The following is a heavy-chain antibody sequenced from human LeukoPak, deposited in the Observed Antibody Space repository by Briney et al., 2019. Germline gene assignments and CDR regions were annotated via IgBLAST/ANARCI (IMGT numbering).Heavy chain of an antibody. CDR2: ISWNSGSI. CDR1: GFTFDDYA. J-gene: IGHJ6*02. V-gene: IGHV3-9*01. Sequence: GGSLRLSCVASGFTFDDYAMHWVRQAPGKGLEWVSGISWNSGSIGYADSVKGRFTISRDNAKNSLYLQMNSLRAEDTALYYCAKDWGPIAAAATDVWGQGTTVTVSS. D-gene: IGHD6-13*01. CDR3: AKDWGPIAAAATDV.